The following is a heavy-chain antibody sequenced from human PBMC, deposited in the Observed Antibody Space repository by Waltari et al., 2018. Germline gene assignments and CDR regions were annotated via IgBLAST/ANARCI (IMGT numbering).Heavy chain of an antibody. V-gene: IGHV4-39*01. CDR2: IYYSGST. Sequence: QLQLQGSGPGLVKPSETLSLTLTFPGGPLSSSSYYLGWTPPPPGKGLEWIGSIYYSGSTYYNPSLKSRVTISVDTSKNQFSLKLSSVTAADTAVYYCARRPTNLAALYAFDIWGQGTMVTVSS. CDR3: ARRPTNLAALYAFDI. CDR1: GGPLSSSSYY. D-gene: IGHD6-6*01. J-gene: IGHJ3*02.